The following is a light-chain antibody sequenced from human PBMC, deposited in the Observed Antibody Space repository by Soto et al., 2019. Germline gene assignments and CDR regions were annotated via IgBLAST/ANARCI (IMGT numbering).Light chain of an antibody. Sequence: EIVMTQSPATLSVSPGERATLSCRASQSVSSNLAWYQQKPGQAPRLLIYGASTRATGIPARFSGSWSGTEFTLTISSLQSEDFAVYCCQQYNNWPQTFGQGTKVDIK. J-gene: IGKJ1*01. CDR1: QSVSSN. CDR2: GAS. V-gene: IGKV3-15*01. CDR3: QQYNNWPQT.